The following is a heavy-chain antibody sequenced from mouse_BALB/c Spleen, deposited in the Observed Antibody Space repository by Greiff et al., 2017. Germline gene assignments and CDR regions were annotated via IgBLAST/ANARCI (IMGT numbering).Heavy chain of an antibody. V-gene: IGHV5-6-5*01. D-gene: IGHD1-1*01. CDR2: ISSGGST. J-gene: IGHJ1*01. CDR1: GFTFSSYA. CDR3: ARGGYGSSYWYFDV. Sequence: EVKLVESGGGLVKPGGSLKLSCAASGFTFSSYAMSWVRQTPEKRLEWVASISSGGSTYYPDSVKGRFTISRDNARNILYLQMSSLRSEDTAMYYCARGGYGSSYWYFDVWGAGTTVTVSS.